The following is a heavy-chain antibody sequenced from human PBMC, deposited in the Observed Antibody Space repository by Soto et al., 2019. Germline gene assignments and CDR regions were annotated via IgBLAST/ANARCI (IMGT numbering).Heavy chain of an antibody. Sequence: QVQLVQSGAEVKKPGSSVKVSCKASGGTFSSYAISWVRQAPGQGLEWMGGIIPIFGTANYAQKFQGRVTITADESTRTDYMELSSLGSEDTAVYYCASRREYYYDSSGFVDWFDPWGQGTLVTVSS. V-gene: IGHV1-69*01. CDR3: ASRREYYYDSSGFVDWFDP. J-gene: IGHJ5*02. CDR2: IIPIFGTA. CDR1: GGTFSSYA. D-gene: IGHD3-22*01.